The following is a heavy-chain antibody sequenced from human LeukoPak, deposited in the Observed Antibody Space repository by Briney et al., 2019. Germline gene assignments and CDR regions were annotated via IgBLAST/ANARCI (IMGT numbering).Heavy chain of an antibody. V-gene: IGHV1-18*01. D-gene: IGHD5-18*01. Sequence: ASVTVSCKASGYTFTSYGISWVRQAPGQGLEWMGWISAYNGNTNYAQKLQGRVTMTTDTSTSTAYMELRSLRSDDTAVYYCARGRDTATPYYFDYWGQGTLVTVSS. J-gene: IGHJ4*02. CDR2: ISAYNGNT. CDR3: ARGRDTATPYYFDY. CDR1: GYTFTSYG.